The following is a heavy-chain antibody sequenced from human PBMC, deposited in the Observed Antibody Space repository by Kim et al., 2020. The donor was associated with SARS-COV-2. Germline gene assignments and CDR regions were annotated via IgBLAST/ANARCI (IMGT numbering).Heavy chain of an antibody. CDR2: IWYDGSNK. V-gene: IGHV3-33*01. CDR3: ARGGDIVVVVAATGDYFDY. D-gene: IGHD2-15*01. Sequence: GGSLRLSCAASGFTFSSYGMHWVRQAPGKGLEWVAVIWYDGSNKYYADSVKGRFTISRDNSKNTLYLQMNSLRAEDTAVYYCARGGDIVVVVAATGDYFDYWGQGTLVTVSS. CDR1: GFTFSSYG. J-gene: IGHJ4*02.